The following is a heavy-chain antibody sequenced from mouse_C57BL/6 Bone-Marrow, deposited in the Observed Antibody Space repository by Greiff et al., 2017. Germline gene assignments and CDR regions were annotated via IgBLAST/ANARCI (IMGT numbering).Heavy chain of an antibody. D-gene: IGHD1-1*01. CDR3: ARASTVVARGYAMDY. Sequence: EVMLVESGGGLVQSGRSLRLSCATSGFTFSDFYMEWVRQAPGKGLEWIAASRNKANDYTTEYSASVKGRFIVSRDTSQSILYLQMNALRAEDTAIYYCARASTVVARGYAMDYWGQGTSVTVSS. CDR1: GFTFSDFY. CDR2: SRNKANDYTT. V-gene: IGHV7-1*01. J-gene: IGHJ4*01.